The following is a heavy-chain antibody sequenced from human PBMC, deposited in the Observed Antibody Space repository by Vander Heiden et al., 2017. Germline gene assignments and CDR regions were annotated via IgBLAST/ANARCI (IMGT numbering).Heavy chain of an antibody. CDR1: GFTFSSYG. CDR3: AKEGHDFRSGYYTGGGYYYYYGMDV. Sequence: QVQLVESGGGVVQPGRSLRLSCAASGFTFSSYGMHWVRQAPGTGLEWVAVISYDGSNKYYADSVKGRFTISRDNSKNTLYLQMNSLRAEDTAVYYCAKEGHDFRSGYYTGGGYYYYYGMDVWGQGTTVTVSS. V-gene: IGHV3-30*18. J-gene: IGHJ6*02. CDR2: ISYDGSNK. D-gene: IGHD3-3*01.